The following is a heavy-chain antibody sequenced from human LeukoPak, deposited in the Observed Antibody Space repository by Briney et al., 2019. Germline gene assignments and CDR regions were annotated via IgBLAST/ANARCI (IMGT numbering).Heavy chain of an antibody. D-gene: IGHD6-19*01. J-gene: IGHJ3*02. V-gene: IGHV3-48*01. CDR3: ARDRRLADDDAFDI. Sequence: GGSLRLSCAASGFTFSSYSMNWVRQAPGKGLEWVSYISSSSSTIYYADSVKGRFTISRDNAKNSLYLQMNSLRAEDTAVYYCARDRRLADDDAFDIWGQGTMVTVSS. CDR1: GFTFSSYS. CDR2: ISSSSSTI.